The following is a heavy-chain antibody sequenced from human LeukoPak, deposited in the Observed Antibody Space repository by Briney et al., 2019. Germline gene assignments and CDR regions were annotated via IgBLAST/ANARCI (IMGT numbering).Heavy chain of an antibody. CDR1: GFTFNRDW. J-gene: IGHJ4*02. CDR3: ATGVSRGQYYYDSSGS. V-gene: IGHV3-23*01. Sequence: PGGSLRLSCAASGFTFNRDWTAWVRQAPGKGLDWVSAITNSGGSTHYADSVKGRFTISRDNSKNTLYLQMNSLRAEDTAVYYCATGVSRGQYYYDSSGSGGQGTLVTVSS. D-gene: IGHD3-22*01. CDR2: ITNSGGST.